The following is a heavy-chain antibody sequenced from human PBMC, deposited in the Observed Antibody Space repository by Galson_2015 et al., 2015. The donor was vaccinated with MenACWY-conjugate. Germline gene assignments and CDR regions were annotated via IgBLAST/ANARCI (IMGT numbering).Heavy chain of an antibody. CDR1: GYTFTSCG. CDR3: ARTIGARGLTPGTYYFDY. Sequence: SVKVSCKASGYTFTSCGVSWVRQAPGQGLEWMGWISGYNGNTFYAENLQGRVTMTTDTSTSTAYMELKNLRSDDTAVYYCARTIGARGLTPGTYYFDYWGQGTQVTVSS. CDR2: ISGYNGNT. D-gene: IGHD3-10*01. J-gene: IGHJ4*02. V-gene: IGHV1-18*01.